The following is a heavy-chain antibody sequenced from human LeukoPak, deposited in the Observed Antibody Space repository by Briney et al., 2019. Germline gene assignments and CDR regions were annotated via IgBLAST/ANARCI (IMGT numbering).Heavy chain of an antibody. J-gene: IGHJ3*02. CDR1: GGSISSYY. CDR3: ARVLLWFGESYAFDI. V-gene: IGHV4-4*07. Sequence: SETLSLTCTVSGGSISSYYWSWIRQPAGKGLEWIGRIYTSGSTNYNPSLKSRVTMSVDTSKNQFSLKLSSVTAADTAVYYCARVLLWFGESYAFDIWGQGTMVTVSS. D-gene: IGHD3-10*01. CDR2: IYTSGST.